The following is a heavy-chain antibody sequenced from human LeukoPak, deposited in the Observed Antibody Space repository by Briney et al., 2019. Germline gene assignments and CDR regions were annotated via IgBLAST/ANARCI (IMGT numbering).Heavy chain of an antibody. CDR2: IYHSGST. Sequence: PSQTLSLTCTVSHYSISSNYDWGWIRQPPGKGLEWIGSIYHSGSTYYNPSLKSRVTISVDTSKNQFSLKLTSVTAADTAVYYCARSSGYMSYWGQGTLVTVSS. CDR1: HYSISSNYD. CDR3: ARSSGYMSY. D-gene: IGHD3-22*01. V-gene: IGHV4-38-2*02. J-gene: IGHJ4*02.